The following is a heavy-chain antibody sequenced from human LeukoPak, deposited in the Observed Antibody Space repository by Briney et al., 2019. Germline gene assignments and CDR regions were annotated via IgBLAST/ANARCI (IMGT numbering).Heavy chain of an antibody. D-gene: IGHD4-23*01. CDR1: GGTFSSYS. CDR3: ASKIGRWALDI. V-gene: IGHV7-4-1*02. J-gene: IGHJ3*02. CDR2: INTNTGNP. Sequence: ASVKVSCKASGGTFSSYSINWVRQAPGQGLEWMGWINTNTGNPTYAQGFTGRFVFSLDTSVSTAYLQISSLKAEDTAVYYCASKIGRWALDIWGQGTMITVSP.